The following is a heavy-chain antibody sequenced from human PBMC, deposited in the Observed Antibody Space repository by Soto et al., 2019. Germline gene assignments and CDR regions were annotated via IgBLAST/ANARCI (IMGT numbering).Heavy chain of an antibody. J-gene: IGHJ4*02. CDR2: IRSKPDGGTI. D-gene: IGHD5-12*01. Sequence: GGSLRLSCAASGFTFSNAWMNWVRQAPGKGLEWVGQIRSKPDGGTIFYPAPVKGRFIISRDDSRDTLYLQMNRLKTEETAVYYCTTAHPRGPDYWGQGTLVTVSS. CDR1: GFTFSNAW. CDR3: TTAHPRGPDY. V-gene: IGHV3-15*01.